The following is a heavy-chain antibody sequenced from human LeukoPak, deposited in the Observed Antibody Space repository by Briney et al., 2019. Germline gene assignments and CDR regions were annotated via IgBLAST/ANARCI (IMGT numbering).Heavy chain of an antibody. J-gene: IGHJ6*03. CDR2: INAGNGNT. CDR3: ARKALDYYYMDV. CDR1: GYTFTSYA. V-gene: IGHV1-3*01. Sequence: ASVKVSCKASGYTFTSYAMHWVRQAPGQRLEWMGWINAGNGNTKYSQKFQGRVTMTTDTSTSTAYMELRSLRSDDTAVYYCARKALDYYYMDVWGKGTTVTVSS.